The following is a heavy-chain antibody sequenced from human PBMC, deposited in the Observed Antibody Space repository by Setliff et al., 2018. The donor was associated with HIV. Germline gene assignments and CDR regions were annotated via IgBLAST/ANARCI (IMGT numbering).Heavy chain of an antibody. J-gene: IGHJ4*02. CDR2: ISSSGSTI. CDR1: GFTFSSYE. V-gene: IGHV3-48*03. Sequence: GESLKISCAASGFTFSSYEMNWVRQAPGKGLEWVSYISSSGSTIYYADSVKGRFTISRDNAKNSLYLQMNSLRAEDTAVYYCARGPQITMIRGVIPRVYWGQGTLVTVSS. CDR3: ARGPQITMIRGVIPRVY. D-gene: IGHD3-10*01.